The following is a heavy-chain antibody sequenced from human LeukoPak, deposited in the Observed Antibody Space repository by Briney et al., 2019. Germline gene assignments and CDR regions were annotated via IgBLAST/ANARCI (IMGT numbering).Heavy chain of an antibody. CDR2: ISGSGGST. D-gene: IGHD3-3*01. V-gene: IGHV3-23*01. CDR1: GFTFSSYA. CDR3: ARDEGGRYYDFWSGYSYFDY. J-gene: IGHJ4*02. Sequence: HPGGSLRLSCAASGFTFSSYAMSWVRQAPGKGLEWVSAISGSGGSTYYADSVKGRFTISRDNAKNSLYLQMNSLRAEDTAVYSCARDEGGRYYDFWSGYSYFDYWGQGTLVTVSS.